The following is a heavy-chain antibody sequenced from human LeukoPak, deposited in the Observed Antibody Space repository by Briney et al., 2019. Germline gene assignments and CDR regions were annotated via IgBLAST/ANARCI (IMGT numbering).Heavy chain of an antibody. J-gene: IGHJ4*02. CDR3: ARLSITMIVGGFDY. D-gene: IGHD3-22*01. CDR2: ISSSGSTI. CDR1: GFTFSNAW. Sequence: GGSLRLSCAASGFTFSNAWMSWVRQAPGKGLEWVSYISSSGSTIYYADSVKGRFTISRDNAKNSLYLQMNSLRAEDTAVYYCARLSITMIVGGFDYWGQGTLVTVSS. V-gene: IGHV3-11*04.